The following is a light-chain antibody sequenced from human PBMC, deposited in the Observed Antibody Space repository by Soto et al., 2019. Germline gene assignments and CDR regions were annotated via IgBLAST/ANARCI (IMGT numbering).Light chain of an antibody. J-gene: IGKJ2*03. CDR2: GAS. V-gene: IGKV3-20*01. CDR3: QQYGSSPPYS. CDR1: QSVSSNY. Sequence: EIVLTQSPGTLSLSPGERATLSCRASQSVSSNYLAWYQQKPGQAPRLLIYGASSRATGIPDRFSGSGSGTDFTLTIIRLEPEDFAVYYCQQYGSSPPYSFGQGTKLEI.